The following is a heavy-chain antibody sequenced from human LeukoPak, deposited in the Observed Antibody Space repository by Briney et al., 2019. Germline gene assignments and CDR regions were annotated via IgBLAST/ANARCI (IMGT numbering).Heavy chain of an antibody. Sequence: ASVKVSCKASGYTFTSYDINWVRQAAGQGLEWMGWMSPISGNTGYAQKFQGRVTMTRNTSISTAYMELSSLRSEDTAVYYCARAKRGYSYGKPIRPFDYWGQGTLVTVSS. CDR2: MSPISGNT. J-gene: IGHJ4*02. CDR1: GYTFTSYD. D-gene: IGHD5-18*01. V-gene: IGHV1-8*01. CDR3: ARAKRGYSYGKPIRPFDY.